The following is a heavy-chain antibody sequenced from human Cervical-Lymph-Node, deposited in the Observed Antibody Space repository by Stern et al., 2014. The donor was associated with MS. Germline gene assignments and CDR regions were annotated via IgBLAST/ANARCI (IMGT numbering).Heavy chain of an antibody. V-gene: IGHV1-46*01. Sequence: VQLVQSGAEVKKPGASVKISCTASGDTPTTYYIHWVRRAPGHGLEWMGLISPHGGGTTYAHRFQGRVTMTRDASTRTVYVEVTGLTSEDTAIYYCTMVGIEWNDGFDPWGQGTLVTISS. CDR2: ISPHGGGT. D-gene: IGHD1-1*01. CDR3: TMVGIEWNDGFDP. J-gene: IGHJ5*02. CDR1: GDTPTTYY.